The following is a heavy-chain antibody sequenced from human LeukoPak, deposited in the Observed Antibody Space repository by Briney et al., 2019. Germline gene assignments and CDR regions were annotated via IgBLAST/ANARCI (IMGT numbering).Heavy chain of an antibody. CDR2: IYSGGTT. J-gene: IGHJ4*02. Sequence: GGSLRLSCEVSGFTGSRHHIRRVRQAPREGPVLASVIYSGGTTYYADSVKGRFTISRDNSKNALSLQMNSLRADDTAVYYCGLSYSSSWPEIDYWGQGTLVTVSS. CDR1: GFTGSRHH. D-gene: IGHD6-13*01. V-gene: IGHV3-66*01. CDR3: GLSYSSSWPEIDY.